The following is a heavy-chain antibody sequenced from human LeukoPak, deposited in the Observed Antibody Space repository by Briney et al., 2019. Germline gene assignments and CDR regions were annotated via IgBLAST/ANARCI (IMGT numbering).Heavy chain of an antibody. CDR3: ATDETNSLFF. CDR2: ITSKTDGGIT. J-gene: IGHJ4*02. V-gene: IGHV3-15*01. Sequence: GGSLRLSCAASGISFIDAWMSWVRQAPGKGLEWVGRITSKTDGGITDSAAPVKGRFTVSRDDSKNTLFLQMSSLRTEDTAVYYCATDETNSLFFWGQGTLVTVSS. CDR1: GISFIDAW. D-gene: IGHD4-23*01.